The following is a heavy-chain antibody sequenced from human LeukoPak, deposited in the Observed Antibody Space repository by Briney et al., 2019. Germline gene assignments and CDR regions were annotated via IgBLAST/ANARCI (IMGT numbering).Heavy chain of an antibody. CDR1: GFTFSSYG. CDR3: AKGYGLQLVNNWFDP. D-gene: IGHD6-13*01. CDR2: ISFDGSNK. Sequence: GGSLRLSCAASGFTFSSYGMHWVRQAPGKGLEWVAVISFDGSNKYYADSVKGRFTISRDNSKNTLYLQMNSLRIEDTAVYYCAKGYGLQLVNNWFDPWGQGTLVTVSS. V-gene: IGHV3-30*18. J-gene: IGHJ5*02.